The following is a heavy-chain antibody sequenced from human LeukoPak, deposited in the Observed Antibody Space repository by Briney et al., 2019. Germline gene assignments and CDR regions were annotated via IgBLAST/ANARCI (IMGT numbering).Heavy chain of an antibody. Sequence: SETLSLTCTVSGGSISSYYWSWIRQPPGKGLEWIGYIYYSGSTNYNPSLKSRVTISVDTSKSQFSLKLSSVTAADTAVYYCERLSSGYKIDYWGQGTLVTVSS. CDR1: GGSISSYY. CDR2: IYYSGST. V-gene: IGHV4-59*01. J-gene: IGHJ4*02. D-gene: IGHD5-12*01. CDR3: ERLSSGYKIDY.